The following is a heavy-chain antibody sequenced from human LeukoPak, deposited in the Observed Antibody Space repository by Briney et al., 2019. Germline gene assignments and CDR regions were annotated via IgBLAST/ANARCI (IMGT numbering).Heavy chain of an antibody. CDR3: ARANSRGPYYYYYGMDV. J-gene: IGHJ6*02. V-gene: IGHV1-69*13. D-gene: IGHD6-13*01. CDR2: IIPIFGTA. CDR1: GGTFSSYA. Sequence: SVKVSCKASGGTFSSYAISWVRQAPGQGLEWMGGIIPIFGTANYAQKFQGRVTITADESTSTAYMELSSLRSEDTAVYYRARANSRGPYYYYYGMDVWGQGTTVTVSS.